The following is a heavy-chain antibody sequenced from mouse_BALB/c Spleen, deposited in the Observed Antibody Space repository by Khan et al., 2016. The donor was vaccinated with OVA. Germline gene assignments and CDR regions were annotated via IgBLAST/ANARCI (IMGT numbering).Heavy chain of an antibody. V-gene: IGHV2-6-5*01. Sequence: QVQLKESGPGLVAPSQSLSITCTVSGFSLSDYGVSWIRQPPGKGLEWPGVIWGGGSTYYNSALKSRLSINTDNSKSQVFLKMNRRQTYDTAIYYCAKGLWSYYFTLDYWGQGTSVTVSS. CDR2: IWGGGST. CDR3: AKGLWSYYFTLDY. J-gene: IGHJ4*01. D-gene: IGHD1-1*02. CDR1: GFSLSDYG.